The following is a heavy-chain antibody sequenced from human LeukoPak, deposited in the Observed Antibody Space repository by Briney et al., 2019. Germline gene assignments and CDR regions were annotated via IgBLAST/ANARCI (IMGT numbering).Heavy chain of an antibody. J-gene: IGHJ4*02. CDR2: IYTSGST. CDR1: GGSISSYY. D-gene: IGHD6-19*01. CDR3: AGIAVAGTVKVFDY. Sequence: SETLSLTCTVSGGSISSYYWSWIRQPPGKGLEWIGRIYTSGSTNYNPSLKSRVTMSVDTSKNQFSLKLSSVTAADTAVYYCAGIAVAGTVKVFDYWGQGTLVTVSS. V-gene: IGHV4-4*07.